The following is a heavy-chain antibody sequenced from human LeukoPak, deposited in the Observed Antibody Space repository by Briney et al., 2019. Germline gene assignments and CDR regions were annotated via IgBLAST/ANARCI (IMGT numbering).Heavy chain of an antibody. J-gene: IGHJ3*02. CDR1: GGSISSYY. CDR3: ATSMHGYCSGGSCYGAFDI. V-gene: IGHV4-59*01. D-gene: IGHD2-15*01. Sequence: SETLSPTCTVSGGSISSYYWSWIRQPPGKGLEWIGYIYYSGNTNYNPSLKSRVTISVDTSKNQFSLKLSSVTAADTAVYYCATSMHGYCSGGSCYGAFDIWGQGTMVTVSS. CDR2: IYYSGNT.